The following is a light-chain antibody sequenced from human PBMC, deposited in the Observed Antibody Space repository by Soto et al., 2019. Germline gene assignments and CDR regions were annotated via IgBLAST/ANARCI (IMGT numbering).Light chain of an antibody. V-gene: IGKV1-12*01. CDR3: QQAHSFPHT. CDR2: AAS. CDR1: QDISSW. J-gene: IGKJ2*01. Sequence: DIHMTQSPSSVSASVGDRVTITCRASQDISSWLAWYQQKPGKAPKLLIYAASSLQSGVPSRFIGIGSGTDFTLTIASLQPEDFATYYCQQAHSFPHTFGQGTKLEIK.